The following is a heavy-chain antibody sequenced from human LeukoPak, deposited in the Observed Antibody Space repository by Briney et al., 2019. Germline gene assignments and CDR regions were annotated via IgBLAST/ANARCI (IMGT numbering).Heavy chain of an antibody. CDR3: ARIMTTVTTWYAFDI. D-gene: IGHD4-17*01. CDR1: GGSISSYY. V-gene: IGHV4-59*08. J-gene: IGHJ3*02. Sequence: SETLSLTCTVSGGSISSYYWSWIRQPPGKGLEWIGYIYYSGSTNYNPSLKSRVTISVDTSKNQFSLKLSSVTAADTAVYYCARIMTTVTTWYAFDIWGQGTMVTVSS. CDR2: IYYSGST.